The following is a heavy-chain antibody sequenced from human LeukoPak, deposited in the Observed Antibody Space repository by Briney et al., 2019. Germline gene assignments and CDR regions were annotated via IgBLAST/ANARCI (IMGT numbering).Heavy chain of an antibody. Sequence: GASVKVSCKVSGYTLTELSMHWVRQAPGKGLEWMGGFDPEDGETIYAQKFQGGVTMTEDTSTDTAYMELSSLRSEDTAVYYCATLTSGSRDSFDYWGQGTLVTVSS. CDR2: FDPEDGET. J-gene: IGHJ4*02. CDR3: ATLTSGSRDSFDY. CDR1: GYTLTELS. V-gene: IGHV1-24*01. D-gene: IGHD1-26*01.